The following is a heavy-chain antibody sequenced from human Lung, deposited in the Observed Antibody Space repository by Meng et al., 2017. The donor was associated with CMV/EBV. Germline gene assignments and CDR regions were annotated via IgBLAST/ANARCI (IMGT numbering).Heavy chain of an antibody. CDR1: GYTFTNYG. CDR3: ARVEVGITSGDY. CDR2: ISAYNGNT. V-gene: IGHV1-18*01. J-gene: IGHJ4*02. D-gene: IGHD1-26*01. Sequence: QLVASGGEVKKPGSSVKVSCKASGYTFTNYGITLVRPALGQALEWMGWISAYNGNTNYAQTLQGRVTMTTDTSTSTAYMELGSLRSDDTAVYYCARVEVGITSGDYWGQGTLVTVSS.